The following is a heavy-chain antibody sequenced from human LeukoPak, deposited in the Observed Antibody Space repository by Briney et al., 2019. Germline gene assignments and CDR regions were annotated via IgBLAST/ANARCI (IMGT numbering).Heavy chain of an antibody. J-gene: IGHJ3*02. V-gene: IGHV3-7*01. CDR1: GFTFSSYW. CDR2: IKQDGSEK. CDR3: ARDQWGYGDYVGFGAFDI. Sequence: GGSLRLSCAASGFTFSSYWMSWVRQAPGKGLEWAANIKQDGSEKYYVDSVKGRFTISRDNAKNSLYLQMNSLRAEDTAVYYCARDQWGYGDYVGFGAFDIWGQGTMVTVSS. D-gene: IGHD4-17*01.